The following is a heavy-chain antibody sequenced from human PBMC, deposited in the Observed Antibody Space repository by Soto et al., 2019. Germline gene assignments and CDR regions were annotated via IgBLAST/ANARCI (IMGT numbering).Heavy chain of an antibody. J-gene: IGHJ3*02. Sequence: QVQLQESGPGLVKPSQTLSLTCTVSGGSISSGGYYWSWIRQHPGKGLEWIGYIYYSGSTYYNPSLKSRVTVSVDASKNQFSLKLSSVTAADTAVYYCARDTPRPAGYPRLDAFDIWGQGTMVTVSS. V-gene: IGHV4-31*03. CDR2: IYYSGST. D-gene: IGHD3-9*01. CDR1: GGSISSGGYY. CDR3: ARDTPRPAGYPRLDAFDI.